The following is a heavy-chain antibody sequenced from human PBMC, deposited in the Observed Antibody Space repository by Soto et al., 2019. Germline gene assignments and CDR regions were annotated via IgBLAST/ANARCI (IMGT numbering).Heavy chain of an antibody. CDR3: ARQIYDSDTGPNFQYYFDS. Sequence: GESLKISCKGSGYSFAGYWITWVRQKPGKGLEWKGRIDPSDSQTYYSPSFRGHVTISATKSITTVCLQWSSLRASDTAMYYCARQIYDSDTGPNFQYYFDSWGQGTPVTVSS. CDR1: GYSFAGYW. D-gene: IGHD3-22*01. J-gene: IGHJ4*02. CDR2: IDPSDSQT. V-gene: IGHV5-10-1*01.